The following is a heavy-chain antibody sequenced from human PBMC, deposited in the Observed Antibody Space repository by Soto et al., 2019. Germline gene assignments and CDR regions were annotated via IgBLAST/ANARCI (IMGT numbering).Heavy chain of an antibody. CDR2: VIPILGTA. CDR3: ARLGHPGH. Sequence: QVQLVQSGAEVKKPGSSVKVSCTASGGSLRNSVISWVRQAPAQRLEWMGGVIPILGTANSAQKFQGRVTMTADEATSTAYTALSSLSPDDPAVYYCARLGHPGHWGPGTLVIVSS. CDR1: GGSLRNSV. J-gene: IGHJ4*02. V-gene: IGHV1-69*01.